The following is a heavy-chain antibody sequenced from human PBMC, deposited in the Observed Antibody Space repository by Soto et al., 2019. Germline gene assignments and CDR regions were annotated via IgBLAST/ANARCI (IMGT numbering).Heavy chain of an antibody. D-gene: IGHD2-15*01. CDR3: AKGDVVGVAAIDY. Sequence: QVQLVESGGGVVQPGRSLRLSCAASGFTFSSYGMHWVRQAPGKGLEWVAVISYDGSNKYYADSVKGRFTISRDNSKNTLYLQMNSLRAADTAVYYCAKGDVVGVAAIDYWGQGTLVTVSS. CDR2: ISYDGSNK. V-gene: IGHV3-30*18. J-gene: IGHJ4*02. CDR1: GFTFSSYG.